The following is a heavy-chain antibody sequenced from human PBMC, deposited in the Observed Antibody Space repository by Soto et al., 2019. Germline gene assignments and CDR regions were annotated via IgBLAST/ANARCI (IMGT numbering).Heavy chain of an antibody. J-gene: IGHJ4*02. D-gene: IGHD3-10*01. CDR1: GYTFTSYE. Sequence: QVQLVQSGAEVKKPGASVKVSCKASGYTFTSYEINWVRQATGQGLEWMGWMNPNSGDTGYAQKFQGRVTMTRNTSISTAYMELSIRRSEDTAVYYCARGELLWFGDLLRWGQGTLVSVSS. CDR3: ARGELLWFGDLLR. V-gene: IGHV1-8*01. CDR2: MNPNSGDT.